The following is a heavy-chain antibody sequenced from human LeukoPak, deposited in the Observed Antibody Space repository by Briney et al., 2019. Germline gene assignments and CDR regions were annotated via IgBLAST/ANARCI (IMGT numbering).Heavy chain of an antibody. CDR3: AIDLMEYSSSPPDY. J-gene: IGHJ4*02. D-gene: IGHD6-13*01. V-gene: IGHV3-30*02. CDR1: GFTFSSYC. CDR2: IRYDGSNK. Sequence: GGSLRLSCAASGFTFSSYCMHWVRQAPGKGLEWVAFIRYDGSNKYYADSVKGRFTISRDNSKNTLYLQMNSLRAEDTAVYYCAIDLMEYSSSPPDYWGQGTLVTVSS.